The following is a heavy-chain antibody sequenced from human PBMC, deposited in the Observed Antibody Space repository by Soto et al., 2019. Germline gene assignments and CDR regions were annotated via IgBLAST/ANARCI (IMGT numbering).Heavy chain of an antibody. CDR2: ISSSSSYI. CDR3: ARDSGRVRQPSTQYGMDV. Sequence: GGSLRLSCAASGFTFSSYSMNWVRQAPGQGLEWVSSISSSSSYIYYADSVKGRFTISRDNAKNSLYLQMNSLRAEDTAVYYCARDSGRVRQPSTQYGMDVWGQGTTVTVSS. CDR1: GFTFSSYS. D-gene: IGHD6-13*01. V-gene: IGHV3-21*01. J-gene: IGHJ6*02.